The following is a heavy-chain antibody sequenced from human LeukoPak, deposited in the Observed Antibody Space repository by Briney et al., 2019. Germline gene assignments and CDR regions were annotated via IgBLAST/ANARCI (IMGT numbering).Heavy chain of an antibody. D-gene: IGHD3-10*01. J-gene: IGHJ5*02. CDR1: GFTFSDYS. V-gene: IGHV3-21*01. Sequence: GGSLRLSCAGAGFTFSDYSMHWVRQAPGKGLEWISSIPSSSSFINYADSVKGRFTISRDNAKNSLSLQMNSLRAEDTAVYYCAREVRGDNNWFDPWGQGTLVTVSS. CDR3: AREVRGDNNWFDP. CDR2: IPSSSSFI.